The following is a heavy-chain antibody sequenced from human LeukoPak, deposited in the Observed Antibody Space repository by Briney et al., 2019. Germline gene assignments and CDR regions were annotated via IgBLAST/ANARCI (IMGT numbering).Heavy chain of an antibody. CDR1: GGSFSGYY. CDR2: INHSGST. Sequence: SETLSLTCAVYGGSFSGYYWSWIRQPPGKGLEWIGEINHSGSTNYNPSLKSRVTISVDTSKNQFSLKLSSVTAADTAVYYCARVAVTGFWSGYQHYYFDYWGQGTLVTVSS. V-gene: IGHV4-34*01. J-gene: IGHJ4*02. D-gene: IGHD3-3*01. CDR3: ARVAVTGFWSGYQHYYFDY.